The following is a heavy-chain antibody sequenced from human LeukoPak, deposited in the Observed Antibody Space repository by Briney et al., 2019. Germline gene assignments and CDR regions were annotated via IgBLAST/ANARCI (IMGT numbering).Heavy chain of an antibody. CDR3: AKKNSYGSGAGDPLDV. V-gene: IGHV3-30*18. CDR1: GFSFSNFG. CDR2: ISHHGSLK. D-gene: IGHD3-10*01. Sequence: GGSLRLSCAASGFSFSNFGMHWVRQAPGKGLEWVAIISHHGSLKYFLDSVKGRFTISRDNSKNTLYLQMDSLRADGTAVYYCAKKNSYGSGAGDPLDVWGHGTLVTVSS. J-gene: IGHJ3*01.